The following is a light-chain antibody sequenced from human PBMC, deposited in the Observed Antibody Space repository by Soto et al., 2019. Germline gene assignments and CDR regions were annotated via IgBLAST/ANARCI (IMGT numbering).Light chain of an antibody. Sequence: QSVLTQRASVSGSPGQSGTISCSXXXXVVGSYNLVSWYQQHPGKAPKLMIYEGSKRPSGVSNRFSGSKSGNTASLTISGLQAEDEADYYCCSYAGSSLYVFGTGTKVTVL. CDR1: XXVVGSYNL. V-gene: IGLV2-23*01. CDR3: CSYAGSSLYV. J-gene: IGLJ1*01. CDR2: EGS.